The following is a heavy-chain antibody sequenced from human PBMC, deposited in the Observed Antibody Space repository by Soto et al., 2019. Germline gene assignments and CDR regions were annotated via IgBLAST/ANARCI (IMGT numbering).Heavy chain of an antibody. CDR1: GASVSTGVYY. V-gene: IGHV4-31*03. J-gene: IGHJ4*02. CDR2: IDNSGST. D-gene: IGHD2-8*01. Sequence: SETLSLTCTVSGASVSTGVYYWAWIRQHPGKGLEWIGYIDNSGSTYYNPSLTGRVDISVDTSKNQFSLNLQSLTAADTAFYYGSGNGDYWGQGTLVTVSS. CDR3: SGNGDY.